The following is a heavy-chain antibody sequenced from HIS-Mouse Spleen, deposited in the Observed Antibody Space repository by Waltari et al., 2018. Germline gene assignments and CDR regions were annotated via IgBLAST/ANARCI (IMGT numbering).Heavy chain of an antibody. CDR3: AREIPYSSSWYDWYFDL. J-gene: IGHJ2*01. Sequence: QLQLQESGPGLVKPSETLSITCTVSVGSISSSRYYWGWIRQPPGKGLEWIGSIYYSGSTYYNPSLKSRVTISVDTSKNQFSLKLSSVTAADTAVYYCAREIPYSSSWYDWYFDLWGRGTLVTVSS. CDR1: VGSISSSRYY. CDR2: IYYSGST. V-gene: IGHV4-39*07. D-gene: IGHD6-13*01.